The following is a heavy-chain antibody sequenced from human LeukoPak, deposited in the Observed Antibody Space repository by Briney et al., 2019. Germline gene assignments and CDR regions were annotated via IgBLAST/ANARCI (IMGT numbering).Heavy chain of an antibody. D-gene: IGHD3-10*01. CDR1: GFTFSSYA. CDR2: ISYDGSNK. J-gene: IGHJ4*02. CDR3: AKPPRGTDFDY. Sequence: GGSLRLSCAASGFTFSSYAMHWVRQAPGKGLEWVAVISYDGSNKYYADSVKGRFTISRDNSKNTLYLQMNSLRAEDTAVYYCAKPPRGTDFDYWGQGTLVTVSS. V-gene: IGHV3-30-3*02.